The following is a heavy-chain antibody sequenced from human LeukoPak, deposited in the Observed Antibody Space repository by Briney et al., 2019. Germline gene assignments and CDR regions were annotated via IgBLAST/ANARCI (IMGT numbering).Heavy chain of an antibody. J-gene: IGHJ3*02. V-gene: IGHV4-39*07. CDR3: ARSYSSSWTAAFDI. CDR2: IYHSGST. D-gene: IGHD6-13*01. CDR1: GGSISSGDYY. Sequence: PSQTLSLTCTVSGGSISSGDYYWGWIRQPPGKGLEWIGSIYHSGSTYYNPSLKSRVTISVDTSKNQFSLKLSSVTAADTAVYYCARSYSSSWTAAFDIWGQGTMVTVSS.